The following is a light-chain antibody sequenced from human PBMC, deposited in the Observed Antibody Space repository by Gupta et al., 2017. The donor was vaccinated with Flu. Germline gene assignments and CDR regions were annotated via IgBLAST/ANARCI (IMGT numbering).Light chain of an antibody. J-gene: IGLJ1*01. CDR2: EVS. Sequence: IYEVSNRPSGISDRFSGSKSGNTASLTISGLQAEDETDYYCSSYSNSGTLVFGTGTYVTVL. CDR3: SSYSNSGTLV. V-gene: IGLV2-14*01.